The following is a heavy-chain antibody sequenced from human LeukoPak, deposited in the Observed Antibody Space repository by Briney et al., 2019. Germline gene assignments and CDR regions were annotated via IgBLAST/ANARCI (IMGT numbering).Heavy chain of an antibody. Sequence: ASVKVSCKASGYTFTAYYIHWARQAPGQGLEWMGWINPNSGGTNYAQNFQGRVTMSRDTSISTAYIELSRLRSDDTAVYYCARSVGYGSGTDRQYYFDYWGQGTLVTVSS. D-gene: IGHD3-10*01. CDR3: ARSVGYGSGTDRQYYFDY. CDR1: GYTFTAYY. CDR2: INPNSGGT. V-gene: IGHV1-2*02. J-gene: IGHJ4*02.